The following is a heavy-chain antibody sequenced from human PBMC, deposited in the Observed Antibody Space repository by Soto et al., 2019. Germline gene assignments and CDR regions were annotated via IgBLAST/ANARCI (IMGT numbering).Heavy chain of an antibody. CDR2: IIPIFGTA. J-gene: IGHJ5*02. V-gene: IGHV1-69*06. D-gene: IGHD1-7*01. Sequence: SVKVSCKASGGTFSSYAISWVRQAPGQGLEWMGGIIPIFGTANYAQKFQGRVTITADKSTSTAYMELSTLRSEDTAVYYCARDSLAITGTTWSTFDPWGQETLVTVSS. CDR3: ARDSLAITGTTWSTFDP. CDR1: GGTFSSYA.